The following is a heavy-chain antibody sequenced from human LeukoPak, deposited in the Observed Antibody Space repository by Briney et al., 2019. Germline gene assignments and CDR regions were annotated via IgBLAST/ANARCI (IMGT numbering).Heavy chain of an antibody. Sequence: SETLSLTCAVYGGSFSGYYWSWIRQPPGKGLEWIGEINHSGSTNYNPSLKSRVTISVDTSKNQFSLKLSSVTAAGTAVYYCARKGGGQLVNTRRWFDPWGQGTLVTVSS. CDR3: ARKGGGQLVNTRRWFDP. CDR2: INHSGST. J-gene: IGHJ5*02. V-gene: IGHV4-34*01. D-gene: IGHD6-6*01. CDR1: GGSFSGYY.